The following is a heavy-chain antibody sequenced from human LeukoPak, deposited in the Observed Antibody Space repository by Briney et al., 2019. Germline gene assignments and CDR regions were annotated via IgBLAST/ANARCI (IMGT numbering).Heavy chain of an antibody. V-gene: IGHV3-23*01. D-gene: IGHD3-16*01. Sequence: PGGSLRLSCAASGFSFSDYDMSWVRRAPGKGLEWVSSMSLSTSGKTYADSVKGRFTVSTDKAKNTLYLQMDSLRAEDAAMYYCAKALTRWAFDMWGQGTMVTVSS. CDR2: MSLSTSGK. CDR3: AKALTRWAFDM. J-gene: IGHJ3*02. CDR1: GFSFSDYD.